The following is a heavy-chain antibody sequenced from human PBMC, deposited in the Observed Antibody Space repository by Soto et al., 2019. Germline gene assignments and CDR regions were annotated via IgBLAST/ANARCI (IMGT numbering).Heavy chain of an antibody. CDR3: AYESGQLGVAPYGY. CDR2: INHSGST. CDR1: GGSFSGYY. J-gene: IGHJ4*02. Sequence: QVQLQQWGAGLLKPSETLSLTCAVYGGSFSGYYWSGIRQPPGKGLEWIGEINHSGSTNYNPSLRIRVTTAVDTSKTQFPRKLSSVTAADTAVYYGAYESGQLGVAPYGYWGQGTLVTVSS. V-gene: IGHV4-34*01. D-gene: IGHD1-1*01.